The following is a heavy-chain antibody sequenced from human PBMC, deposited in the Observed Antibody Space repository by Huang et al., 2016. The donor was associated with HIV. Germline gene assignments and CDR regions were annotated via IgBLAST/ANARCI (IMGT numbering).Heavy chain of an antibody. CDR2: IKIDGRTT. CDR1: GFKFSNYW. D-gene: IGHD2-15*01. CDR3: ARAGSFEI. V-gene: IGHV3-74*01. Sequence: EEHLVESGGGLVQPGGSLRLSCEASGFKFSNYWMQCVRQAPGKGGMGGSRIKIDGRTTDYADSVKGRFTISRDNAKNTLYLQMSSLTAEDTAIYYCARAGSFEIWGQGTVVTVSS. J-gene: IGHJ3*02.